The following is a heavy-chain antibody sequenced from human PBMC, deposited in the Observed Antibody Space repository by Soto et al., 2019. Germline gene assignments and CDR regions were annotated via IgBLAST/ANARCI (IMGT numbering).Heavy chain of an antibody. CDR2: ISNDGSKK. CDR1: GLTFSDYA. CDR3: XXXXXXXXXXDY. J-gene: IGHJ4*02. V-gene: IGHV3-30*04. Sequence: QVQLVESGGGVVQPGRSLRLSCAVSGLTFSDYAIHWVRQXXXXXLEWVAVISNDGSKKFYIDSVKGRFTISRDNSRXXXXXXXXXXXXXXXXXXXXXXXXXXXXXXDYWGQGTLVTVSS.